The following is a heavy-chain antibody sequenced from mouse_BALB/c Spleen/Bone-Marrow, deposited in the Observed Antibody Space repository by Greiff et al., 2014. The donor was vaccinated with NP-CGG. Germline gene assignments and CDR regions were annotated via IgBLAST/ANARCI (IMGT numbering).Heavy chain of an antibody. CDR1: GFPLPSYG. D-gene: IGHD2-14*01. CDR3: ARGGYYKYDEDAMDY. CDR2: IWAGGIT. Sequence: VKLQESGPGLVAPSQSLSITCTVSGFPLPSYGVHWVRQPPGKGLEWLGVIWAGGITNYNSTLMSRLSINKDDSKSKVFLKMNSLQTDDTAMYYCARGGYYKYDEDAMDYWGQGTSVTVSS. V-gene: IGHV2-9*02. J-gene: IGHJ4*01.